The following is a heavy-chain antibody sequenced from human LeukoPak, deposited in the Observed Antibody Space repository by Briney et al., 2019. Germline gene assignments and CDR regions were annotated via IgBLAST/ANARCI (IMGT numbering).Heavy chain of an antibody. V-gene: IGHV4-39*01. J-gene: IGHJ6*03. CDR2: IYFSGST. CDR1: GGSISGTNSY. Sequence: SETLSLTCIVSGGSISGTNSYWARIRQPAGKGLEWIGSIYFSGSTFYKSSLESRLNMSVDMSKNQFSLKVRSVTAADTAVYYCARQRADYYYYMDVWGKGTTVTVSS. CDR3: ARQRADYYYYMDV.